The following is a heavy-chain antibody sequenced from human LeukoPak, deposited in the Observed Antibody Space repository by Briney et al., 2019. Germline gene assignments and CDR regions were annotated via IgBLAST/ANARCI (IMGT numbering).Heavy chain of an antibody. Sequence: GGSLRLSCAASGFTFSSYGMPWVRQAPGKGLEWVAVISYDGSNKYYADSVKGRFTTSRDNSKNTLYLQMNSLRAEDTAVYYCAKDPAYSGYDLDDYWGQGTLVTVSS. CDR3: AKDPAYSGYDLDDY. J-gene: IGHJ4*02. D-gene: IGHD5-12*01. CDR2: ISYDGSNK. V-gene: IGHV3-30*18. CDR1: GFTFSSYG.